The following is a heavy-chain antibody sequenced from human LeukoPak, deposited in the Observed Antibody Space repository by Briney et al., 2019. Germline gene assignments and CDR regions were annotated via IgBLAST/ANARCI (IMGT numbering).Heavy chain of an antibody. V-gene: IGHV3-23*01. CDR3: AKHRFESGGYHSTD. Sequence: GGSLRLSCAASGFTFSSYAMSWVRQAPGTGLAWVSTSSGGSGSTYCADSVKGRFTISRDNSKNTLYLQMNSLRDEDTAVYYCAKHRFESGGYHSTDWGQGTLVTVSS. CDR1: GFTFSSYA. J-gene: IGHJ4*02. D-gene: IGHD3-22*01. CDR2: SSGGSGST.